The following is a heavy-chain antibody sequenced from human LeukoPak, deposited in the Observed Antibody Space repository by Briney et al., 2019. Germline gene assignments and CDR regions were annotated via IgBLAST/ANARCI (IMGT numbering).Heavy chain of an antibody. CDR1: GFTVSSNY. D-gene: IGHD4-23*01. CDR3: ARSPTPPYYYGMDV. CDR2: IYSGGST. J-gene: IGHJ6*02. Sequence: GGSLRLSCAASGFTVSSNYMSWVRQAPGKGLEWVSVIYSGGSTYYADSEKGRFTISRGNSKNTLYLQMNSLRAEDTAVYYCARSPTPPYYYGMDVWGQGTTVTVSS. V-gene: IGHV3-66*01.